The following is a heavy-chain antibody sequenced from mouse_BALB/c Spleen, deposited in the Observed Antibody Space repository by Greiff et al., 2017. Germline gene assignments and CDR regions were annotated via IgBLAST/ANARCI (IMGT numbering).Heavy chain of an antibody. V-gene: IGHV5-9-1*01. CDR2: ISSGGSYT. CDR3: ARVPFAY. D-gene: IGHD5-1*01. J-gene: IGHJ3*01. CDR1: GFTFSSYA. Sequence: EVMLVESGGGLVKPGGSLKLSCAASGFTFSSYAMSWVRQTPEKRLEWVATISSGGSYTYYPDSVKGRFTISRDNAKNTLYLQMSSLRSEDTAMYYCARVPFAYWGQGTLVTVSA.